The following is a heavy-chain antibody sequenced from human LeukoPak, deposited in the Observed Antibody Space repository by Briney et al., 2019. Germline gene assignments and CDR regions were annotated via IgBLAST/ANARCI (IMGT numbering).Heavy chain of an antibody. J-gene: IGHJ4*02. Sequence: PGGSLRLSCAASGFTFSSYAMSWVRQAPGKGLEWVSDISGSGSNTYYADSVKGRFTISRDNSKNTLYLQMNSLRAEDTAVYYCARSGYNRFAYWGQGPLVTVSS. CDR3: ARSGYNRFAY. CDR2: ISGSGSNT. V-gene: IGHV3-23*01. D-gene: IGHD5-24*01. CDR1: GFTFSSYA.